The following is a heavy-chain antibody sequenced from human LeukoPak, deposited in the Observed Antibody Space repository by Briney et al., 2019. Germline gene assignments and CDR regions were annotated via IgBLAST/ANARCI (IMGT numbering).Heavy chain of an antibody. V-gene: IGHV3-30-3*01. CDR2: ISYDGSNK. CDR1: GFTFSSYA. CDR3: ARDARPLFN. Sequence: GGSLRLSCAASGFTFSSYAMHWVRQAPGKGLEWVAVISYDGSNKYYADSVKGRFTISRDNPKNTLYLQMNSLRAEDTAVYYCARDARPLFNWGQGTLVTVSS. D-gene: IGHD3-3*01. J-gene: IGHJ4*02.